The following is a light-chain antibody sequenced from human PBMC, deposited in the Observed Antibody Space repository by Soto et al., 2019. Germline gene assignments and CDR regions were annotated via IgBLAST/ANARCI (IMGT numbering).Light chain of an antibody. J-gene: IGLJ2*01. CDR1: TMTVGGYNY. Sequence: QSALTQPASVSGSPGQRFTTSCTGTTMTVGGYNYVSWYQQHPGKAPKLMIYAARNRPSGVSNRFSGSKSGNTASLTISGLQAEDEADYYCSSYTSSSTLLFGGGTKVTVL. V-gene: IGLV2-14*01. CDR2: AAR. CDR3: SSYTSSSTLL.